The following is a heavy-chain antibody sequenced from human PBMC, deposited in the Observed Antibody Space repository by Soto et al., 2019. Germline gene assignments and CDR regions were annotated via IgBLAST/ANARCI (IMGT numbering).Heavy chain of an antibody. CDR3: ASSSEGYSGYEFDY. J-gene: IGHJ4*02. D-gene: IGHD5-12*01. V-gene: IGHV3-53*01. CDR2: IYSGGST. Sequence: GGSLRLSCAASGFTVSSNYMSWVRQAPGKGLEWVSVIYSGGSTYYADSVKGRFTISRDNSKNTLYLQMNSLRAEDTAVYYCASSSEGYSGYEFDYWGQGTLVTVSS. CDR1: GFTVSSNY.